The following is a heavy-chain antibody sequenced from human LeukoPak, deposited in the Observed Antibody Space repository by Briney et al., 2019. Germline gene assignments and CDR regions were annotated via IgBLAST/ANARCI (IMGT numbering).Heavy chain of an antibody. CDR3: ARGTYYDSSGQNWFDP. D-gene: IGHD3-22*01. Sequence: ASVKVSCKASGYTFTSYGIRWVRQAPGQGLEWMGWISAYNGNTNYAQKLQGRVTMTTDTSTSTAYMELRSLRSDDTAVYYCARGTYYDSSGQNWFDPWGQGTLVTVSS. V-gene: IGHV1-18*01. CDR1: GYTFTSYG. J-gene: IGHJ5*02. CDR2: ISAYNGNT.